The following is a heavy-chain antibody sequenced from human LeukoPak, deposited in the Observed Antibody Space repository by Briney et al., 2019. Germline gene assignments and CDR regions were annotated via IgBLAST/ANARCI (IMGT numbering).Heavy chain of an antibody. CDR1: GFTFSSYA. D-gene: IGHD6-13*01. CDR2: ISYDGSNK. Sequence: PGGSLRLSCAASGFTFSSYAMHWVRQAPGKGLEWVAVISYDGSNKYYADSVEGRFTISRDNSKNTLYLQMNSLRAEDTAVYYCARYSSSWVTLDYWGQGTLVTVSS. J-gene: IGHJ4*02. CDR3: ARYSSSWVTLDY. V-gene: IGHV3-30*04.